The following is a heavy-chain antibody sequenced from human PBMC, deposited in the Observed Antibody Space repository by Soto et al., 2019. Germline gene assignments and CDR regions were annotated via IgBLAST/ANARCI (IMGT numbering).Heavy chain of an antibody. CDR3: ARFRGSDYYDSSGYPYYYYYGMDV. D-gene: IGHD3-22*01. CDR2: IIPIFGTA. CDR1: GGTFSSYA. V-gene: IGHV1-69*01. Sequence: QVQLVQSGAEVKKPGSSVKVSCKASGGTFSSYAISWVRQAPGQGLEWMGGIIPIFGTANYAQKFQGRVTITADESTSTAYMELSSLRSEDTAVYYCARFRGSDYYDSSGYPYYYYYGMDVWGQGTTVTVSS. J-gene: IGHJ6*02.